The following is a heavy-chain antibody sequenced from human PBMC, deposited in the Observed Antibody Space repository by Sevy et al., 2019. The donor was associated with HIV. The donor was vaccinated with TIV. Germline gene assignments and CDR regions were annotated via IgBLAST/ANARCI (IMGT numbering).Heavy chain of an antibody. CDR2: ISGLSNYI. CDR3: ARDRCTITSCHEGNWFDP. V-gene: IGHV3-21*01. CDR1: GFTFSSYS. J-gene: IGHJ5*02. Sequence: PGGSLRLSCAASGFTFSSYSMNWVRQAPGKGLEWVSSISGLSNYIYYADSVKGRFTISRDNAKNSLYLQMNSLRPEDTAVYYCARDRCTITSCHEGNWFDPWGQGTLVTVSS. D-gene: IGHD2-2*01.